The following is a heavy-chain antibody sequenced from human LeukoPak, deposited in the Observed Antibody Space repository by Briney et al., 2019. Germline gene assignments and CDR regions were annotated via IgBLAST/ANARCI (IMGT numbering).Heavy chain of an antibody. Sequence: PGGSLRLSRVASGFTVSSNYMSWVRQAPGKGPEWLSDIYRGGTTYYAGSVKGRFTISRDDSKNTLYLQMNSLRAEDTAVYYCARDYYYDDSGQPVRLDYWGQGTLVTVSS. V-gene: IGHV3-66*01. CDR2: IYRGGTT. CDR3: ARDYYYDDSGQPVRLDY. J-gene: IGHJ4*02. CDR1: GFTVSSNY. D-gene: IGHD3-22*01.